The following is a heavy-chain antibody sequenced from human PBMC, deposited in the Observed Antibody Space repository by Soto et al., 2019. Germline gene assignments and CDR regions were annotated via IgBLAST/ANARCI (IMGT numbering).Heavy chain of an antibody. Sequence: QITLKESGPTLVEPTQTLTLTCTFSGFSLATSGVGVGWIRQPPGGALEWLALIHSDGEQRYRASLGTRLTITKDTSSNQVVLRMTNMDPVDTATYYCARRLRAPGTALWTVDYWGQGTLVTVSS. D-gene: IGHD2-21*01. V-gene: IGHV2-5*02. CDR2: IHSDGEQ. CDR1: GFSLATSGVG. CDR3: ARRLRAPGTALWTVDY. J-gene: IGHJ4*02.